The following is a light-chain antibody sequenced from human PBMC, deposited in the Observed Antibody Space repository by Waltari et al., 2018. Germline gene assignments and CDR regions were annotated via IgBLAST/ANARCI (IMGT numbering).Light chain of an antibody. CDR1: QSISNY. Sequence: DIQMTQSPSSLSASVGDRVTITCRASQSISNYLYWYQQKQGKAPNLLIYAASTLQSGVPSRFSGSGSGTDFTLTIGSLQPEDFATYYCQQSHTTPWTFGQGTKVEI. CDR2: AAS. V-gene: IGKV1-39*01. J-gene: IGKJ1*01. CDR3: QQSHTTPWT.